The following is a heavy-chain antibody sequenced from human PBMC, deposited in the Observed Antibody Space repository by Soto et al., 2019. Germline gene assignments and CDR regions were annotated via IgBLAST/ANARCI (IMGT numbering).Heavy chain of an antibody. Sequence: SVKVSCKASGFTFPSTAVQWVRQARGQRLEWIGWIVVGSGNTNSAQKFQERVTFTRDMSTSTVYMELSSLKFEDTAVYYCAADDMTTFIWGQGTLVTVSS. CDR2: IVVGSGNT. CDR3: AADDMTTFI. D-gene: IGHD1-1*01. V-gene: IGHV1-58*01. CDR1: GFTFPSTA. J-gene: IGHJ4*02.